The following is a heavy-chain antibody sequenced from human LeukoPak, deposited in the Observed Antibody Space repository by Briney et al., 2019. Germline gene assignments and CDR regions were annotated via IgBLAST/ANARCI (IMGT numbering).Heavy chain of an antibody. J-gene: IGHJ4*02. V-gene: IGHV3-74*01. CDR2: ITSDGSST. Sequence: GGSLRLSCAASGFTFSSYLMHWVRQAPGKGLVWVSRITSDGSSTSYADSVKGRFTISRDNAKNTLYLQMNSLRDEDTAVYYCASVSGENYWGQGTLVTVSS. CDR1: GFTFSSYL. D-gene: IGHD3-10*01. CDR3: ASVSGENY.